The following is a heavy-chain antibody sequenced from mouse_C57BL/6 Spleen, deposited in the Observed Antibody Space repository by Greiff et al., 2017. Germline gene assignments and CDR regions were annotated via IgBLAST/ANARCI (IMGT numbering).Heavy chain of an antibody. Sequence: DVKLVESGGGLVKPGGSLKLSCAASGFTFSSYTMSWVRQTPEKRLEWVATISGGGGNTYYPDSVKGRFTISRDNAKNTLYLQMSSLRSEDTALYYCARRGITTVALDYWGQGTTLTVSS. D-gene: IGHD1-1*01. CDR3: ARRGITTVALDY. V-gene: IGHV5-9*01. CDR2: ISGGGGNT. J-gene: IGHJ2*01. CDR1: GFTFSSYT.